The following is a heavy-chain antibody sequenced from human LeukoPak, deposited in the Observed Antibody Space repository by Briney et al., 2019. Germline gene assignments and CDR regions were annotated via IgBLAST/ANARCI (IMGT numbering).Heavy chain of an antibody. Sequence: SETLSLTCTVSGGSISSYYWSWIRQPAGKGLEWIGRIYTSGSTNYNPSLKSRVTMSVDTSKNQFSLKLSSVTAADTAVYYCAREWVAYYYGSPFDWFDPWGQGTPVTVSS. CDR1: GGSISSYY. J-gene: IGHJ5*02. CDR3: AREWVAYYYGSPFDWFDP. V-gene: IGHV4-4*07. CDR2: IYTSGST. D-gene: IGHD3-10*01.